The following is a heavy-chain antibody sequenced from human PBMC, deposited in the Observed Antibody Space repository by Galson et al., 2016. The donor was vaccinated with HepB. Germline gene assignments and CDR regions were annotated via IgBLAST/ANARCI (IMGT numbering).Heavy chain of an antibody. D-gene: IGHD2-21*02. J-gene: IGHJ5*02. CDR3: ARAVFDVGRLGTAIGGNWFDP. Sequence: SETLSLTCIVSGGSITTYNHYLTWIRQPPGKGLEWIGYTYHSGATDYNPSLKGRVTISVDTSKNLFSLSLRSVTAADTAIYYCARAVFDVGRLGTAIGGNWFDPWGPGTLVTVSS. V-gene: IGHV4-61*03. CDR1: GGSITTYNHY. CDR2: TYHSGAT.